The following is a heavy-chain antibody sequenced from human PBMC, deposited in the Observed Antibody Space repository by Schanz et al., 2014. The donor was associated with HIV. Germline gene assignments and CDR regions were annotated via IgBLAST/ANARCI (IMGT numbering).Heavy chain of an antibody. CDR2: ISSSGGST. Sequence: VQLVESGGRLVKPGESLTLSCITSGSPLSGYSMNWVRQAPGKGLEWVSTISSSGGSTYSADSVKGRFTISRDNSKNTLYLQMNSLRAEDTAVYYCARDAASHSYGSTMDVWGQGTTVTVSS. J-gene: IGHJ6*02. CDR3: ARDAASHSYGSTMDV. CDR1: GSPLSGYS. D-gene: IGHD5-18*01. V-gene: IGHV3-21*01.